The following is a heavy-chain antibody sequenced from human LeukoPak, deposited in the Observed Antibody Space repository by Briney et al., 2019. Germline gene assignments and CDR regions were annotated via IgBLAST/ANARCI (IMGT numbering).Heavy chain of an antibody. J-gene: IGHJ4*02. D-gene: IGHD6-25*01. CDR1: GFPFVTYW. Sequence: PGGSLRLSCAASGFPFVTYWMHWVRQAPGKGLVWVSHLNTDGSSPTYGDSAKGRFTISRDNAKNTLYLQMNSLRAEDTAVYYCARDGLIAADYWGQGTLVTVSS. CDR3: ARDGLIAADY. CDR2: LNTDGSSP. V-gene: IGHV3-74*01.